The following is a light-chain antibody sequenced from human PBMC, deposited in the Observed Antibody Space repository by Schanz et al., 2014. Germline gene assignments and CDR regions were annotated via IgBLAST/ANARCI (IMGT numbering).Light chain of an antibody. CDR1: SSNIGNNY. V-gene: IGLV1-51*01. CDR3: GTWHTSLSAV. J-gene: IGLJ2*01. Sequence: QSVLTQPPSVSAAPGQKVTISCSGSSSNIGNNYVSWYQQLPGTAPKLLIYDNNNRPSGIPHRFSGSKSGTSATLGITGLQTGDEADYYCGTWHTSLSAVFGGGTKLTVL. CDR2: DNN.